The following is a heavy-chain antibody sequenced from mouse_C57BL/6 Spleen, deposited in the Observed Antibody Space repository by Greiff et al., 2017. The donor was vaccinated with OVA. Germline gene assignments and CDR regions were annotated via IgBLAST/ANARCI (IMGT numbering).Heavy chain of an antibody. V-gene: IGHV2-2*01. D-gene: IGHD2-1*01. CDR2: IWSGGST. Sequence: VQLKESGPGLVQPSQSLSITCTVSGFSLTSYGVHWVRQSPGKGLEWLGVIWSGGSTDYNAAFISRLSISKDNSKSQVFFKMNSLQADDTAIYYCAGGYGNPYAMDYWGQGTSVTVSS. CDR3: AGGYGNPYAMDY. J-gene: IGHJ4*01. CDR1: GFSLTSYG.